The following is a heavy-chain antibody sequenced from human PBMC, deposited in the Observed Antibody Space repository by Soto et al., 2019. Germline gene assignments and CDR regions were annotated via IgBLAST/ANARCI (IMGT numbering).Heavy chain of an antibody. D-gene: IGHD6-19*01. CDR3: FLFARLVDFDY. Sequence: GGSLRLSCVASGFTYIRYSIKWVLQAPGKGLEWVSSISSSSRNIYYADSVKGQFTISRDNAKNSLYLQMNSLRAEDTAVYYCFLFARLVDFDYWGQGTLVTVSS. J-gene: IGHJ4*02. CDR1: GFTYIRYS. V-gene: IGHV3-21*01. CDR2: ISSSSRNI.